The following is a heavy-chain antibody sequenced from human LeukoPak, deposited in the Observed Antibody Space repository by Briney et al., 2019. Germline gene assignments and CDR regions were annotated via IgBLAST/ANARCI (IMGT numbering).Heavy chain of an antibody. Sequence: PGDSLTLSCTGSGYSFTSYWIGWVRQMPGKGLEWLGIIYPGDSDTRYSPSFQRQVTISADKSISTAYLQWSSLKASDTAMYYCARPSTGWTTGWAFDIWGQGTMVTVSS. CDR1: GYSFTSYW. J-gene: IGHJ3*02. CDR3: ARPSTGWTTGWAFDI. V-gene: IGHV5-51*03. CDR2: IYPGDSDT. D-gene: IGHD6-19*01.